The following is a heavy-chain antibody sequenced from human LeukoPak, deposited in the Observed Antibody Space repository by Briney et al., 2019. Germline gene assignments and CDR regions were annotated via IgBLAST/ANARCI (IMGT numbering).Heavy chain of an antibody. V-gene: IGHV1-2*02. Sequence: ASVKVSCKASGYTFTGYYMHWVRQAPGQGLEWMGWINPNSGGTNYAQKFQGRVTMTRDTSISTAYMELSRLRSDDTAVYYCARVADYSPHWFDPWGQGTLVTVSS. CDR2: INPNSGGT. J-gene: IGHJ5*02. D-gene: IGHD4-11*01. CDR3: ARVADYSPHWFDP. CDR1: GYTFTGYY.